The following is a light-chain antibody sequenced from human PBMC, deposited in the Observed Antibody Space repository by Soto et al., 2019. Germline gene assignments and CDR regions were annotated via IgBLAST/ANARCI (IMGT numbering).Light chain of an antibody. CDR3: HLRNSWPLLWT. CDR2: DAF. Sequence: EIVLTQSPATLSLSPGERATLSCRASQSVGSSFAWYQQQPGQAPRLLIFDAFKRATGIPARFSGSGSGTHFTLTISSLEPEDFAVYYCHLRNSWPLLWTFGGGTKVEIK. J-gene: IGKJ4*01. CDR1: QSVGSS. V-gene: IGKV3-11*01.